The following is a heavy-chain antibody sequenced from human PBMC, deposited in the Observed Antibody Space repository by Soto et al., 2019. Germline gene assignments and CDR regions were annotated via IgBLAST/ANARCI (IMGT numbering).Heavy chain of an antibody. J-gene: IGHJ4*02. D-gene: IGHD5-12*01. CDR1: GGTFSSYA. Sequence: QVQLVQSGAEVKKPGSSVKVSCKASGGTFSSYAISWVRQAPVQGLEWMGGIIPIFGTANYAQKFQGRVTITADESTSPAYMELSSLRSEDTAVYYCARDGKVDGYNQAYYFDYWGQGTLVTVSS. CDR3: ARDGKVDGYNQAYYFDY. CDR2: IIPIFGTA. V-gene: IGHV1-69*01.